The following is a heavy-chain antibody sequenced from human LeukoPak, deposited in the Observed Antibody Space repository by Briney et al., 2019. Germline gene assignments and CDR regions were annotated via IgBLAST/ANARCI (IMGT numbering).Heavy chain of an antibody. D-gene: IGHD6-13*01. CDR2: IYFSGST. CDR1: GGSISSRSYY. V-gene: IGHV4-39*01. CDR3: ARRGSWYGGLDY. J-gene: IGHJ4*02. Sequence: SETLSLTCTVSGGSISSRSYYWGWIRQPPGKGLEWIGSIYFSGSTYYNPSLESRVTISVDTSKNQFSLKLSSVTAADTAVYYCARRGSWYGGLDYWGQGTLVTVSS.